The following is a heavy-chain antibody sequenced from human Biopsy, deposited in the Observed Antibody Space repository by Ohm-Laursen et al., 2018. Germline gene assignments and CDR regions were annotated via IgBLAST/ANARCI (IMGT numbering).Heavy chain of an antibody. J-gene: IGHJ4*02. D-gene: IGHD1-20*01. CDR1: GGSFSGYY. CDR3: ARGSNWNDWSFDY. V-gene: IGHV4-34*01. CDR2: MNHGGST. Sequence: GTLSLTCSVYGGSFSGYYWSWIRQPPGKGLEWIGEMNHGGSTNYNSSLKSRVTISVDTSKNQFSLKLNSVTAADTAVYYCARGSNWNDWSFDYWGQGTVVTVPS.